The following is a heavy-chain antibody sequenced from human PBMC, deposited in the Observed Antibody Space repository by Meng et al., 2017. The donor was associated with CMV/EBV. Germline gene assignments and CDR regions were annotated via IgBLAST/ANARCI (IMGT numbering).Heavy chain of an antibody. J-gene: IGHJ6*02. Sequence: ETLSLTCAASGFTFSSYWMHWVRQAPGKGLVWVSRINSDGSSTSYADSVKGRFTISRDNAKNTLYLQMNSLRAEDTAVYYCARDALVVVPAATVYYYGMDVWGQGTTVTVSS. CDR1: GFTFSSYW. CDR2: INSDGSST. D-gene: IGHD2-2*01. CDR3: ARDALVVVPAATVYYYGMDV. V-gene: IGHV3-74*01.